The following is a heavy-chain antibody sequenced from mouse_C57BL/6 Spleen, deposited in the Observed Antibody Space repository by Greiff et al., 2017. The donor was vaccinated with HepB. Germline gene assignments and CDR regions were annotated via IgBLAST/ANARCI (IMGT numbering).Heavy chain of an antibody. D-gene: IGHD3-2*01. V-gene: IGHV1-50*01. J-gene: IGHJ3*01. CDR3: AIRDSSGPFAY. CDR2: IDPSDSYT. CDR1: GYTFTSYW. Sequence: QVQLQQPGAELVKPGASVKLSCKASGYTFTSYWMQWVKQRPGQGLEWIGEIDPSDSYTNYNQKFKGKATLTVDKSSSTAYMQLRSLTSEDSAVYYCAIRDSSGPFAYWGQGTLVTVSA.